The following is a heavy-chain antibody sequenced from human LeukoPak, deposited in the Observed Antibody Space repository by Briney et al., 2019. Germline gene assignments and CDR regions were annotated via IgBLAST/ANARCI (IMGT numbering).Heavy chain of an antibody. Sequence: PSETLPLTCAVYGGSFSGYYWSWIRQPPGKGLEWIGEINHSGSTNYNPSLKSRVTISVDTSKNQFSLKLSSVTAADTAVYYCARASHYYGSGSSYFDYWGQGTLVTVSS. D-gene: IGHD3-10*01. CDR1: GGSFSGYY. J-gene: IGHJ4*02. CDR2: INHSGST. V-gene: IGHV4-34*01. CDR3: ARASHYYGSGSSYFDY.